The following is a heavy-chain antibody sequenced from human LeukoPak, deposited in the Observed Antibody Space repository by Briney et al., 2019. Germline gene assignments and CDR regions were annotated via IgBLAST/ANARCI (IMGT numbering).Heavy chain of an antibody. D-gene: IGHD2-15*01. Sequence: PGRSLRLSCTASGFTFSSYGMHWVRQAPGKGLEWVAVISYDGSNKYYADSVKGRFTISRDNAKNSLYLQLNSLRAEDTAVYYCARTPLYGMDVWGQGTTVTVSS. CDR1: GFTFSSYG. J-gene: IGHJ6*02. V-gene: IGHV3-30*03. CDR3: ARTPLYGMDV. CDR2: ISYDGSNK.